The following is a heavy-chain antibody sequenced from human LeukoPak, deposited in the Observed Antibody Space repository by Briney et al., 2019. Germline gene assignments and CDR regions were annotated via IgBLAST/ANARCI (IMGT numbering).Heavy chain of an antibody. Sequence: ASVKVSCKAFGYTFTSYDISWVRRAPGQGLEWMGWISAYNGNMKYAQKLQGRVTMTTDTSTSTAYMELRSLRSDDTAVYYCARSRESMVATSNYGMDVWGQGTTVTVSS. J-gene: IGHJ6*02. D-gene: IGHD5-12*01. CDR1: GYTFTSYD. CDR3: ARSRESMVATSNYGMDV. CDR2: ISAYNGNM. V-gene: IGHV1-18*01.